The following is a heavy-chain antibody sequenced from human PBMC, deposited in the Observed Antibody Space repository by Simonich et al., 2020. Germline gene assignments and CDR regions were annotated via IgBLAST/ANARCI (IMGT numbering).Heavy chain of an antibody. CDR1: GYTFTGYY. J-gene: IGHJ3*02. CDR2: INPNSGGT. CDR3: ARVRFEAFDI. V-gene: IGHV1-2*02. Sequence: QVQLMQSGAEVKKPGASVKVSCKASGYTFTGYYMHWGRQAPGQGLEWMGWINPNSGGTNYAQKVQGRVTMTRDTSISTAYMELSRLRSDDTAVYYCARVRFEAFDIWGQGTMVTVSS.